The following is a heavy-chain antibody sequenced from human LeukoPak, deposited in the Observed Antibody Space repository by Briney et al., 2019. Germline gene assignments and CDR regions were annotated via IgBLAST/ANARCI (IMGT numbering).Heavy chain of an antibody. Sequence: PSETLSLTCAVYGGSFSGSFWSWIRQPPGKGLEWVGEINHSGSINYNPSLKSRVTISVDTSKNQFSLKLSSVTAADTAVYYCARGPVYYYDSRGAFDIWGQGTMVTVSS. CDR3: ARGPVYYYDSRGAFDI. CDR1: GGSFSGSF. V-gene: IGHV4-34*01. CDR2: INHSGSI. J-gene: IGHJ3*02. D-gene: IGHD3-22*01.